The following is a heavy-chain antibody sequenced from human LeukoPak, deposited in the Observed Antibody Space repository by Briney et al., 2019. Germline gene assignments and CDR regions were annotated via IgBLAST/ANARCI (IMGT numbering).Heavy chain of an antibody. CDR1: GFTFSDYY. CDR2: ISSSSYT. J-gene: IGHJ4*02. V-gene: IGHV3-11*06. CDR3: ARVRRDTAMVKDY. D-gene: IGHD5-18*01. Sequence: PGGSLRLSCAASGFTFSDYYMSWIRQAPGKGLEWVSYISSSSYTNYADSVKGRFTISRDNAKNSLYLQMNSLRAEDTAVYYCARVRRDTAMVKDYWGQGTLVTVSS.